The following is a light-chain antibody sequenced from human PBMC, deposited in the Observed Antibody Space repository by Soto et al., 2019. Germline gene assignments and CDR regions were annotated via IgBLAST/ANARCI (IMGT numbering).Light chain of an antibody. CDR1: LGIGNY. Sequence: DIQLTQSPSFLSASVGDSVTITCRASLGIGNYLAWFQQKPGKPPKLLIYATFKLQSGVPSRFSGGGSGTDFSLTISSLHPEDVATYYCQKHNNAPFTFGGGTTVDIK. CDR2: ATF. V-gene: IGKV1-27*01. CDR3: QKHNNAPFT. J-gene: IGKJ4*01.